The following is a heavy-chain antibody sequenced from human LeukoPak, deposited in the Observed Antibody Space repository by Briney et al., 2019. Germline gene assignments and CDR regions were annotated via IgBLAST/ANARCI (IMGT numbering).Heavy chain of an antibody. J-gene: IGHJ4*02. D-gene: IGHD3-22*01. CDR1: GGSISSSSYY. CDR2: IYYAGST. V-gene: IGHV4-39*01. CDR3: ARRTGYFEGSSYFSFDY. Sequence: PSETLSLTCTVSGGSISSSSYYWGWIRQPPGKGLEWIGSIYYAGSTYYNVSLKSRVTISVDTSKNQFSLRLGSVTAADTAVYYCARRTGYFEGSSYFSFDYWGQGTLVTVSS.